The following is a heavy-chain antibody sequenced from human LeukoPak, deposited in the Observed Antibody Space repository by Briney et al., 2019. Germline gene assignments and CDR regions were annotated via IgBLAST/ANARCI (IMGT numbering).Heavy chain of an antibody. CDR3: ARGTTKGYYYDTSGYYVK. CDR1: GGSINSYY. CDR2: IYYSGST. Sequence: SETLSLTCTVSGGSINSYYWGWIRQPPGKRLEWIGYIYYSGSTNYNPSLKSRVTISLDTSKNQFSLNLRSVIAADTAVYYCARGTTKGYYYDTSGYYVKWGQGTLVTVSS. J-gene: IGHJ4*02. V-gene: IGHV4-59*01. D-gene: IGHD3-22*01.